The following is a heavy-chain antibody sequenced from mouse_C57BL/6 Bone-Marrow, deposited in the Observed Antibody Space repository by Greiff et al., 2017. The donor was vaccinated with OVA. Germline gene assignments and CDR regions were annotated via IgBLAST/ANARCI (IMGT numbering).Heavy chain of an antibody. D-gene: IGHD4-1*01. CDR2: IHPNSGST. V-gene: IGHV1-64*01. Sequence: QVQLQQPGAELVKPGASVTLSCKASGYTFTSYWMHWVKQRPGQGLEWIGMIHPNSGSTNYNEKFKSKATLTVDKSSSTAYMQLSRLTSEDSAVYYCARNWDGEGFDYWGQGTTLTVSS. CDR1: GYTFTSYW. J-gene: IGHJ2*01. CDR3: ARNWDGEGFDY.